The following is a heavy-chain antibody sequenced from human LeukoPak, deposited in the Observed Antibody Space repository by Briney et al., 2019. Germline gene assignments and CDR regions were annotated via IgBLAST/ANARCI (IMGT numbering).Heavy chain of an antibody. CDR1: GFTFSSNY. CDR2: ISWNSGSI. J-gene: IGHJ4*02. Sequence: GGSLRLSCAASGFTFSSNYMSWVRQAPGKGLEWVSGISWNSGSIGYADSVKGRFTISRDNAKNSLYLQMNSLRAEDTALYYCAKDGSAGTTPPFFDYWGQGTLVTVSS. V-gene: IGHV3-9*01. D-gene: IGHD1-7*01. CDR3: AKDGSAGTTPPFFDY.